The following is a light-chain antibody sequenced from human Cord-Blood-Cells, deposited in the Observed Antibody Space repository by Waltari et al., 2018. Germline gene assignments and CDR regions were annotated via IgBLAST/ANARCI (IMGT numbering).Light chain of an antibody. CDR2: GNS. CDR1: SSHIGAGYD. J-gene: IGLJ2*01. V-gene: IGLV1-40*01. Sequence: QSVLTQPPSVSGAPGQRVTISCTGSSSHIGAGYDVHWFQQLPGTDPKLLIYGNSNRPSGVPDRFSGSKSGTSASLAITGLQAEDEADYYCQSYDSSLSGYVVFGGGTKLTVL. CDR3: QSYDSSLSGYVV.